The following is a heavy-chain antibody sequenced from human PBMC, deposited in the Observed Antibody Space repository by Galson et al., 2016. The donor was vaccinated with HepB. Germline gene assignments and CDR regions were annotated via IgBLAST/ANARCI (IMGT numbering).Heavy chain of an antibody. CDR2: IYNSWST. Sequence: SETLSLTCTVSGGSISDYYWSWIRQPPGKGLEWIGYIYNSWSTNYNPSLKSRVTISIDTPKNQFSLKVSSVTAADTAVYYCARDRQPSRYHGLHVWGQGTTVTVSS. CDR3: ARDRQPSRYHGLHV. V-gene: IGHV4-59*01. CDR1: GGSISDYY. D-gene: IGHD1-14*01. J-gene: IGHJ6*02.